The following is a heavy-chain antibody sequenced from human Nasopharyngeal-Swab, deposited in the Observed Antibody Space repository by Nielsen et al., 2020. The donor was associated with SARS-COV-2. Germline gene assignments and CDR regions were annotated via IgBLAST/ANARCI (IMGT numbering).Heavy chain of an antibody. J-gene: IGHJ4*02. CDR1: GFTFSSLW. D-gene: IGHD4-17*01. Sequence: LKISCAASGFTFSSLWMHWVRQAPGKGLVWVSYINSDGGSSTYADSVKGRFTISRDNAKNTLYLQMDSLRAEDTAVYYCARGGYGAIDYWGQGALVTVSS. CDR3: ARGGYGAIDY. CDR2: INSDGGSS. V-gene: IGHV3-74*01.